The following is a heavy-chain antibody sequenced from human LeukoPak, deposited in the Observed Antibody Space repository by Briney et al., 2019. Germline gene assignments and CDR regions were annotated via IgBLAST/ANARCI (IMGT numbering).Heavy chain of an antibody. Sequence: PSETLSLTCTVSGGSISSSSYYWGWIRQPPGKGLEWIGSIYYSGSTYYNPSLKSRVTISVDTSKNQFSLKLSSVTAADTAVYYCARAIRKRWLQEPNWFDPWGQGTLVTVSS. V-gene: IGHV4-39*07. CDR2: IYYSGST. J-gene: IGHJ5*02. D-gene: IGHD5-24*01. CDR1: GGSISSSSYY. CDR3: ARAIRKRWLQEPNWFDP.